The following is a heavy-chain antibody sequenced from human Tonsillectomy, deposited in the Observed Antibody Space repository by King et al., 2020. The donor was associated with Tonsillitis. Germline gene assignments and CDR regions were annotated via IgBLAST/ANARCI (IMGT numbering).Heavy chain of an antibody. J-gene: IGHJ3*01. CDR1: GGYISSYSYY. D-gene: IGHD2-8*01. Sequence: VQLQESGPGLVKPSETLSLTCSVSGGYISSYSYYWTWIRPPAGQGLEWIGYIYHSGSTKSNPSLKSRITLSLDMHKNQFSLRLTSVTAADAAVYYCERDNGRMRNAYDVWGQGTMVTVFS. V-gene: IGHV4-61*01. CDR3: ERDNGRMRNAYDV. CDR2: IYHSGST.